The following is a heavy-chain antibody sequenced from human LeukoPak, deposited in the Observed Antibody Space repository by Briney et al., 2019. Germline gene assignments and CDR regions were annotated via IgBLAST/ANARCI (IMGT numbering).Heavy chain of an antibody. D-gene: IGHD6-13*01. Sequence: SVKVSCKASGGTFSSSVISWVRQAPGQGLEWMGGIIPIFGTRNYAQRFQGRVTITTDESTSTAYMELSSLRSEDTAVYYCARVMVQQQLGPWGQGTLVTVSS. CDR3: ARVMVQQQLGP. CDR2: IIPIFGTR. CDR1: GGTFSSSV. V-gene: IGHV1-69*05. J-gene: IGHJ5*02.